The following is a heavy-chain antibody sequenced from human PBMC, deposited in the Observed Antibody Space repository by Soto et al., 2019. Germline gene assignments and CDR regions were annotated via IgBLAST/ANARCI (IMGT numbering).Heavy chain of an antibody. CDR2: ISTYNGDT. D-gene: IGHD4-17*01. V-gene: IGHV1-18*04. Sequence: QGQLVQSGGEVKKPGASVKVSCRASGYTFTTYGMSWVRQAPGQGLEWLGWISTYNGDTNYAQKVQGRVTLTTDTSTRTAYMELRSLSYDDTAVYYCARGGVYGDYGGAFDIWGQGTLVTVSS. J-gene: IGHJ3*02. CDR1: GYTFTTYG. CDR3: ARGGVYGDYGGAFDI.